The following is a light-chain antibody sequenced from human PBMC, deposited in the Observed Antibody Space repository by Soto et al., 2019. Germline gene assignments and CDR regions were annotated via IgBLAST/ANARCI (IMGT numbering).Light chain of an antibody. V-gene: IGKV3-15*01. J-gene: IGKJ2*01. CDR1: QSVSSN. CDR2: GAS. Sequence: EIVMTQSPATLSVSPGERATLSCRASQSVSSNLAWYQQKPGQAPRLLIYGASTRATGIPARFSGSGSGTEFTLTISSLQSEDLAGYYGQQYNNWPLTFGQGTKLEIK. CDR3: QQYNNWPLT.